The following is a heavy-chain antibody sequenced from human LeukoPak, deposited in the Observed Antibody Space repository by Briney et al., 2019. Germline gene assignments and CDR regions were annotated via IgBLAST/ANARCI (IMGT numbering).Heavy chain of an antibody. CDR3: ARVRRGYSYGTGYFDY. CDR2: INPNSGGT. J-gene: IGHJ4*02. CDR1: GYTFTGYY. V-gene: IGHV1-2*02. D-gene: IGHD5-18*01. Sequence: ASVKVSCKASGYTFTGYYMHWVRQAPGQGLEWMGWINPNSGGTNYAQKFQGRVTMTRDTSISTAYMELSRLRSDDTAVYYCARVRRGYSYGTGYFDYWGQGTLVTVSS.